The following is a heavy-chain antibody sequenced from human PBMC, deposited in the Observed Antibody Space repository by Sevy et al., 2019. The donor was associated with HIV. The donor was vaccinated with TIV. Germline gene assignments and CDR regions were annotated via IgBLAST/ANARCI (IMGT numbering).Heavy chain of an antibody. J-gene: IGHJ6*02. Sequence: GGSLRLSCAASGFTFNNYAMSWVRQAPGKGLEGVSSISRSGGSTYYADSVKGRFTISRDNSKNTLYLQMNRLRAEDTAVYYCAKVDVVVPVADYGMDVWGQGTTVTVSS. CDR3: AKVDVVVPVADYGMDV. CDR2: ISRSGGST. CDR1: GFTFNNYA. V-gene: IGHV3-23*01. D-gene: IGHD2-2*01.